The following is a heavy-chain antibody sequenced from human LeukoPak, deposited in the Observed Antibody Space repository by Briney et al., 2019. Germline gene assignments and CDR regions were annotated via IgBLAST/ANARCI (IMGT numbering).Heavy chain of an antibody. V-gene: IGHV3-48*04. CDR3: AKGPCGDYGGGDAFDI. J-gene: IGHJ3*02. CDR2: IDSSSTTS. Sequence: PGGSLRLSCAASGFTFSRYTMNWVRQAPGKGLEWVSYIDSSSTTSYYADSIKGRFTISRDNAKNSMYLQMNSLRAEDTAVYYCAKGPCGDYGGGDAFDIWGQGTMVTVSS. D-gene: IGHD4-17*01. CDR1: GFTFSRYT.